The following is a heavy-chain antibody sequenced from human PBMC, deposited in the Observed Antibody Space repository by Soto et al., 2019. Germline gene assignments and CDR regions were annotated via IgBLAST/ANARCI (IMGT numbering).Heavy chain of an antibody. D-gene: IGHD3-10*01. CDR3: ARSVDSYYYGSGDAFDI. J-gene: IGHJ3*02. CDR1: GGTFSSYT. Sequence: ASVKVSCKASGGTFSSYTISWVRQAPGQGLEWMGRIIPILGIANYAQKFQGRVTITADKSTGTAYMELSSLRSEDTAVYYCARSVDSYYYGSGDAFDIWGQGTMVTVSS. CDR2: IIPILGIA. V-gene: IGHV1-69*02.